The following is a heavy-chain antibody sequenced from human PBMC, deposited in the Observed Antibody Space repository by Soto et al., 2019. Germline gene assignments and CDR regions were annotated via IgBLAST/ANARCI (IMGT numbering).Heavy chain of an antibody. Sequence: GGSPRLSRAASGFTFSDYYMSWIRPAPGKGLEWVSYISSSGGTIYYADSVKGRFTISRDNAKNSLYLQMNSLRAEDTAVYYCARGVLMVYADAFEIWGQGTMVTVSS. CDR2: ISSSGGTI. V-gene: IGHV3-11*01. J-gene: IGHJ3*02. D-gene: IGHD2-8*01. CDR1: GFTFSDYY. CDR3: ARGVLMVYADAFEI.